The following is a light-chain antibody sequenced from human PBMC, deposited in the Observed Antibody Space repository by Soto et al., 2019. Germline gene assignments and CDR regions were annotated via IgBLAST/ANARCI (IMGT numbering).Light chain of an antibody. Sequence: QLTQSPSSLSASVGERVTTTCRASQSISSWLAWYQQTPRKAPTLLIYDASSLESGLPSWFSGSGAGAEFPLTISSLQPDDFATYYCQQSYSTPWTFGQGTKVDI. V-gene: IGKV1-5*01. CDR1: QSISSW. CDR2: DAS. CDR3: QQSYSTPWT. J-gene: IGKJ1*01.